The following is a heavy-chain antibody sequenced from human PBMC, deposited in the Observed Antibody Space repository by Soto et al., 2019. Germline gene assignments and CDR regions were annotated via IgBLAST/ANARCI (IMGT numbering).Heavy chain of an antibody. CDR3: ARGWGAVAGIQDDAFDI. D-gene: IGHD6-19*01. CDR2: IIPILGIA. Sequence: QVPLVQSGAEVKKPGSSVKVSCKASGGTFSSYTISWVRQAPGQGLEWMGRIIPILGIANYAQKFQGRVTITADKSTSTAYMELSSLRSEDTAVYYYARGWGAVAGIQDDAFDIWGQGTMVTVSS. V-gene: IGHV1-69*02. CDR1: GGTFSSYT. J-gene: IGHJ3*02.